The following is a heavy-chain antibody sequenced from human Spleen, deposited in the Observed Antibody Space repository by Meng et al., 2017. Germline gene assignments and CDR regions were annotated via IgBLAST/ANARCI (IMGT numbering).Heavy chain of an antibody. Sequence: QPQLPESGPGLVRPSEALSLTCSVSGGSISTSGYYWGWIRQPPGKGLEWIGSIGHSGFTYYTPSLKSRVTVSIDTSKSQFSLKLTSVTAADTAVYYCVRSSGWVRTGFDPWGQGTLVTVSS. CDR3: VRSSGWVRTGFDP. V-gene: IGHV4-39*01. J-gene: IGHJ5*02. D-gene: IGHD6-19*01. CDR1: GGSISTSGYY. CDR2: IGHSGFT.